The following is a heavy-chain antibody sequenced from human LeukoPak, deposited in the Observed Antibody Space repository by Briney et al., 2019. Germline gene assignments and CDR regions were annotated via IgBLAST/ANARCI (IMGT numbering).Heavy chain of an antibody. J-gene: IGHJ4*02. CDR3: ARPLQGIVGATGFDY. CDR1: GYSFSTHW. D-gene: IGHD1-26*01. CDR2: IYPSDSDT. V-gene: IGHV5-51*01. Sequence: GESLKISCKGFGYSFSTHWIGWVRQMPGKGLEWMGIIYPSDSDTRYSPSFQGQVTISADKSIKTAYLQWSSLKASDTAMYYCARPLQGIVGATGFDYWGQGTLVTVSS.